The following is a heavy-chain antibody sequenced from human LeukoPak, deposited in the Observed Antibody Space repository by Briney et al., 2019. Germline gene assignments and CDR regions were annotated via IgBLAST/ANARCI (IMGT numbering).Heavy chain of an antibody. CDR2: ISGVGGDSA. CDR3: ATIQYQFPPARWPSIY. CDR1: GITFTNYA. D-gene: IGHD5-24*01. Sequence: PGGSLRLSCAASGITFTNYAISWVRQAPTKGLEWVSTISGVGGDSAYYADSVKGRFTISRDYSKNTLFLQMNSLRAEDTAVYYCATIQYQFPPARWPSIYWGQGTLVTVSS. V-gene: IGHV3-23*01. J-gene: IGHJ4*02.